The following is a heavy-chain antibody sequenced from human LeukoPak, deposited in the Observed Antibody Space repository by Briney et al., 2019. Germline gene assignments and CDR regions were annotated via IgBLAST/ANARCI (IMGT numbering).Heavy chain of an antibody. D-gene: IGHD3-22*01. CDR2: IKQDGSEK. CDR1: GFTFSSYW. J-gene: IGHJ4*02. V-gene: IGHV3-7*01. CDR3: ARDPAADYYDSSGYFDY. Sequence: PGGSLRLSCAASGFTFSSYWMSWVRQAPGKGLEWVANIKQDGSEKYYVGSVKGRFTISRDNAKNSLYLQMNSLRAEDTAVYYCARDPAADYYDSSGYFDYWGQGTLVTVSS.